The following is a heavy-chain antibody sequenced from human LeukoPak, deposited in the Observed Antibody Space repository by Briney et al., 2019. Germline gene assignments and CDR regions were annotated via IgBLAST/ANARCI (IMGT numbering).Heavy chain of an antibody. CDR2: INPNSGGT. V-gene: IGHV1-2*04. Sequence: ASVKVSCKASGYTFTGYYMHWVRQAPGQGLEWMGWINPNSGGTNYAQKFQGWVTMTRDTSISTAYMELSRLRSDDTAVYYCARDGTAVAGAAYDYWGQGTLVTVSS. CDR3: ARDGTAVAGAAYDY. CDR1: GYTFTGYY. D-gene: IGHD6-19*01. J-gene: IGHJ4*02.